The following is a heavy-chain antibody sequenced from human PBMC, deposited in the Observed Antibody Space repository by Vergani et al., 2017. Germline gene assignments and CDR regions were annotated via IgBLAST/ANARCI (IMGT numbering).Heavy chain of an antibody. CDR1: GFTFDDYA. V-gene: IGHV3-9*01. CDR2: ISWNSGSI. CDR3: AKVPVYYYYYMDV. Sequence: EVQLVESGGGLVQPGRSLRLSCAASGFTFDDYAMHWVRQAPGKGLEWVSGISWNSGSIGYADSVKGRFTISRDNAKNSLYLQMNSLRAEATAIYYCAKVPVYYYYYMDVWGKGTTVTVSS. J-gene: IGHJ6*03.